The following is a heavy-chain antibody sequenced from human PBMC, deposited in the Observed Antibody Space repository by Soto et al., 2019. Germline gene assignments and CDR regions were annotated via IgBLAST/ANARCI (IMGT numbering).Heavy chain of an antibody. CDR3: AKGGSGSYSNAFDI. J-gene: IGHJ3*02. CDR1: GGSLSISSYY. D-gene: IGHD3-10*01. V-gene: IGHV4-39*01. CDR2: IYYSGST. Sequence: SDTLSLTCTLSGGSLSISSYYWVWFRQPPGKGLEWIGSIYYSGSTYYNPSLKSRVTISVDTSKNQFSLKLSSVTAADTAVYYCAKGGSGSYSNAFDIWGQGTMVT.